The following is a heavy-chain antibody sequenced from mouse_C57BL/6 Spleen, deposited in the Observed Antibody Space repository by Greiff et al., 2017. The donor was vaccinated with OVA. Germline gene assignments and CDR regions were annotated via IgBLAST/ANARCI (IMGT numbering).Heavy chain of an antibody. CDR2: INPGSGGT. V-gene: IGHV1-54*01. D-gene: IGHD2-1*01. Sequence: VHLVESGAELVRPGTSVKVSCKASGYAFTNYLIEWVKQRPGQGLEWIGVINPGSGGTNYNEKFKGKATLTADKSSSTAYMQLSSLTSEDSAVYFCARGNYEGDAMDYWGQGTSVTVSS. CDR1: GYAFTNYL. CDR3: ARGNYEGDAMDY. J-gene: IGHJ4*01.